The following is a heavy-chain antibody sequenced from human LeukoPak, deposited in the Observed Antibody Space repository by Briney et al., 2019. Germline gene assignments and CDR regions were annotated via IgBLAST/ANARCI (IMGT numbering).Heavy chain of an antibody. CDR3: ASAPSFEYSSSSEGNWFDP. CDR1: GGSFSGYY. J-gene: IGHJ5*02. Sequence: SETLSLTCAVYGGSFSGYYWSWIRQPPGKGLEWIGEINHSRSTNYNPSLKSRVTISVDTSKNQFSLKLSSVTAADTAVYYCASAPSFEYSSSSEGNWFDPWGQGTLVTVSS. CDR2: INHSRST. D-gene: IGHD6-6*01. V-gene: IGHV4-34*01.